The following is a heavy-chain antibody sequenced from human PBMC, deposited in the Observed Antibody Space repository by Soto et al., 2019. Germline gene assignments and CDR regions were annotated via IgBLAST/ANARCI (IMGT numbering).Heavy chain of an antibody. CDR2: ISAYNGNT. CDR3: ARDLGPRLRYLGSDP. CDR1: GYTFTSYG. J-gene: IGHJ5*02. V-gene: IGHV1-18*01. Sequence: ASVKVSCKASGYTFTSYGISWVRQAPGQGLEWMGWISAYNGNTNYAQKLQGRVTMTTDTSTSTAYMELRSLRSDDTAVYYCARDLGPRLRYLGSDPWGQGTLVTVSS. D-gene: IGHD3-9*01.